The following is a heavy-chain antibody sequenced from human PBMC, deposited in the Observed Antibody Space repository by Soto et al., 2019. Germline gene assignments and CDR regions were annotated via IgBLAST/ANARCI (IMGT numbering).Heavy chain of an antibody. CDR3: ARYYYGSGSPNDAFDI. J-gene: IGHJ3*02. D-gene: IGHD3-10*01. CDR1: GYTFTSYG. CDR2: ISAYNGNT. Sequence: ASVKVSCKASGYTFTSYGISWVRQAPGQGLEWMGWISAYNGNTNYAQKLQGRVTMTTDTSTSTAYMELRSLRSDDTVVYYCARYYYGSGSPNDAFDIWGQGTMVTVSS. V-gene: IGHV1-18*04.